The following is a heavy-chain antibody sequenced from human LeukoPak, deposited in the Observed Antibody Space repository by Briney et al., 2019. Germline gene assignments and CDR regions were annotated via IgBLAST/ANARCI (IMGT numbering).Heavy chain of an antibody. V-gene: IGHV4-38-2*02. CDR3: ARSEVGDFDH. J-gene: IGHJ4*02. Sequence: PSETLSLTCTVSGGSISRGYYWGWIRQPPGKGLEWIASIHESGDTDYNPSLKSRLSISVDTSKNHFSLRLTSVTAADTAIYYCARSEVGDFDHWGQGTLVTVSS. D-gene: IGHD1-26*01. CDR2: IHESGDT. CDR1: GGSISRGYY.